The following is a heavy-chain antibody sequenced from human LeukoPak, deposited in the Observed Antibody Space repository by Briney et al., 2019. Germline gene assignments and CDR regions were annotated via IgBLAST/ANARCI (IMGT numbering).Heavy chain of an antibody. J-gene: IGHJ5*02. CDR3: ARAIAAAGHAS. D-gene: IGHD6-13*01. V-gene: IGHV1-18*01. CDR1: GYTFTIYG. Sequence: ASVKVSFTASGYTFTIYGISWVRQAPGQGRERMGWISAYNGNTNYSQKLQGRVTITTDTSTSTAYMELRSLRSDDTAVYYCARAIAAAGHASWGQGTLVTVSS. CDR2: ISAYNGNT.